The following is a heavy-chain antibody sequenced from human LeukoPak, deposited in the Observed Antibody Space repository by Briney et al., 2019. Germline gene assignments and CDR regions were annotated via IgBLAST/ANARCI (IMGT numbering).Heavy chain of an antibody. CDR2: ISYDGSNK. V-gene: IGHV3-30*03. CDR1: GFTFSSYG. Sequence: GGSLRLSCAASGFTFSSYGMHWVRQAPGKGLEWVAVISYDGSNKYYADSVKGGFTISRDNSKNTLYLQMNSLRAEDTAVYYCAVWDSSGYYYGFDYWGQGTLVTVSS. D-gene: IGHD3-22*01. CDR3: AVWDSSGYYYGFDY. J-gene: IGHJ4*02.